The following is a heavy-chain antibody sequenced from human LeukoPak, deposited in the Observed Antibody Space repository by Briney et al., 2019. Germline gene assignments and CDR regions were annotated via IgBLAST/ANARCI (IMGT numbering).Heavy chain of an antibody. CDR1: GYSFSSYD. D-gene: IGHD3-3*01. CDR3: ARVKGGYNYWSPNPGRYYYYYMDV. V-gene: IGHV1-8*03. J-gene: IGHJ6*03. CDR2: MNTNNGKT. Sequence: ASVKVSCKASGYSFSSYDINWVRQATGQGLEWMGLMNTNNGKTDYAQKFLGRVAITRDTSTRTACMELSSLTSEDTAVYYCARVKGGYNYWSPNPGRYYYYYMDVWAKGPRSPSP.